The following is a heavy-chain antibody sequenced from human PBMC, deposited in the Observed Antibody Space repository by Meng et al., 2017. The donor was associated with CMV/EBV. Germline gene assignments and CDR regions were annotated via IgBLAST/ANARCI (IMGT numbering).Heavy chain of an antibody. J-gene: IGHJ4*02. CDR2: INHSGST. V-gene: IGHV4-34*01. D-gene: IGHD3-22*01. Sequence: QVQLTRGGAGLLKPSEPLSLTCAVYGGSFSGYYWSWIRQPPGKGLEWIGEINHSGSTNYNPSLKSRVTISVDTSKNQFSLKLSSVTAADTAVYYCARVWDSGWDYWGQGTLVTVSS. CDR3: ARVWDSGWDY. CDR1: GGSFSGYY.